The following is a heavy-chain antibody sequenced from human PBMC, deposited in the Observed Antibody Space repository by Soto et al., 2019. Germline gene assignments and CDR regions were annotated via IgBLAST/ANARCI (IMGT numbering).Heavy chain of an antibody. V-gene: IGHV4-30-4*01. Sequence: PSETLSLTCTVSCASISNNDYYWSWIRQTPGKGLEWIGYVYYSGTTDYIPSLKSRLSMSIDKSQNQFTLKLNSVTAADTATYYCARMSYFYDKWYFDLWGRGTLVTVSS. CDR3: ARMSYFYDKWYFDL. CDR2: VYYSGTT. CDR1: CASISNNDYY. J-gene: IGHJ2*01. D-gene: IGHD3-22*01.